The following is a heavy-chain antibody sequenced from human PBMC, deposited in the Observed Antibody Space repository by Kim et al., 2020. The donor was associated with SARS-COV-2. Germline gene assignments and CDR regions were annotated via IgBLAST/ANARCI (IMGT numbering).Heavy chain of an antibody. V-gene: IGHV3-30*18. D-gene: IGHD3-22*01. J-gene: IGHJ4*02. Sequence: GGSLRLSCAASGFTFSSYGMHWVRQAPGKGLEWVAVISYDGSNKYYADSVKGRFTISRDNSKNTLYLQMNSLRAEDTAVYYCAKGPYDSSGYYFDYWGQGTLVTVSS. CDR3: AKGPYDSSGYYFDY. CDR1: GFTFSSYG. CDR2: ISYDGSNK.